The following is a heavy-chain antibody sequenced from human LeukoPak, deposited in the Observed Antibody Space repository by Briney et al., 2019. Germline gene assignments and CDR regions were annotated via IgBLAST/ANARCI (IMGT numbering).Heavy chain of an antibody. J-gene: IGHJ4*02. CDR2: ISSNGGST. V-gene: IGHV3-64*01. Sequence: GGSLRLSCAASGFTFSSYAMHWVRQAPGKGLEYVSAISSNGGSTYYANSVKGRFTISRDNSKNTLYLQMGRLRAEDMAVYYCARDSGRGYGYPFDYWGQGTLVTVSS. D-gene: IGHD5-18*01. CDR1: GFTFSSYA. CDR3: ARDSGRGYGYPFDY.